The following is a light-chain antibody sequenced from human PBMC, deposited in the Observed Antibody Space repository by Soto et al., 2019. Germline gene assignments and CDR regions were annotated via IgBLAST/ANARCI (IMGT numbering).Light chain of an antibody. V-gene: IGKV3-15*01. J-gene: IGKJ4*01. CDR3: QQYNNWPLT. Sequence: EIGMTQSPAPLSVSPGERATLSCRASQSVNTNLAWYQRKPGQAPRLLIYYASSRATGIPARFSGSGSGTEFTLAISSLHSEDFAVYYCQQYNNWPLTFGGGTKLEIK. CDR2: YAS. CDR1: QSVNTN.